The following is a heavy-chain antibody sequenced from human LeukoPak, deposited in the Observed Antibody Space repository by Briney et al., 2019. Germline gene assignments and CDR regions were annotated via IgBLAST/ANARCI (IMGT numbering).Heavy chain of an antibody. J-gene: IGHJ6*03. CDR2: IYYSGST. V-gene: IGHV4-59*01. D-gene: IGHD4-17*01. CDR1: GGFLSDYY. CDR3: ARDRAPPSGDYYMDV. Sequence: SETLSLTCTVSGGFLSDYYWSWIRQPPGKGLEWIGYIYYSGSTNYNPSLKSRVTISVDTSKNQFSLKLSSVTAADTAVYYCARDRAPPSGDYYMDVWGKGTTVTISS.